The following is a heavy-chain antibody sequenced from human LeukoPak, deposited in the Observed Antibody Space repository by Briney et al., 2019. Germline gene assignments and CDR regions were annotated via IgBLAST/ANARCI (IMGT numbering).Heavy chain of an antibody. V-gene: IGHV4-61*02. CDR2: IYTSGST. J-gene: IGHJ6*02. CDR3: ARAGRYYYYYGMDV. Sequence: SETLSLTCTVSGGSISSGSYYWSSIRQPAGKGLEWIGRIYTSGSTNYNPSLKSRVTISVDTSKNQFSLKLSSVTAADTAVYYCARAGRYYYYYGMDVWGQGTTVTVSS. CDR1: GGSISSGSYY.